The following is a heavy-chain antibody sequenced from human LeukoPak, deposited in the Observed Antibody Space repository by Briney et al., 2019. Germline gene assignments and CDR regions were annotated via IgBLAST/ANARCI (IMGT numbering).Heavy chain of an antibody. V-gene: IGHV1-2*02. CDR3: AREYHYDSSGYSNAFDI. CDR1: GYTFTGYY. J-gene: IGHJ3*02. Sequence: ASVKVSCKASGYTFTGYYMHWVRQAPGQGLEWMGWINPNSGGTNYAQKFQGRVTMTRDTSISTAYMELSRLRSDDTAVYYCAREYHYDSSGYSNAFDIWGQGTMVTVSS. D-gene: IGHD3-22*01. CDR2: INPNSGGT.